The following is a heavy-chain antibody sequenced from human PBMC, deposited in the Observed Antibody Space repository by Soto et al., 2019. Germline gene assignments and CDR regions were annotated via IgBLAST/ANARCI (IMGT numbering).Heavy chain of an antibody. CDR2: LRDDADDT. D-gene: IGHD6-19*01. V-gene: IGHV3-33*01. CDR3: ARPYSSNSNRFDP. J-gene: IGHJ5*02. Sequence: QVQLVESGGGVVQPGRSLRLSCAASGFTFSNYGMHWVRQAPGKGLEWVAVLRDDADDTYYADSVKGRFTISRDNSKNTLYLQMRSQRAEDTAVYYCARPYSSNSNRFDPWGQGTLVTVSS. CDR1: GFTFSNYG.